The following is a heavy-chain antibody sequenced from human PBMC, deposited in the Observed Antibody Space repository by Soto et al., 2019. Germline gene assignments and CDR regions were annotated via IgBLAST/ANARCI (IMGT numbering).Heavy chain of an antibody. Sequence: SSAPLSLTCAVYGGSLTDNYWNWIRQPPGKGPEWIGEFSSKGTSNYNPSLKSRVTMSLDTSKKQFSLKLTSVTAADTAVYFCARDGSSWYFPGRWFDPWGQGTLVTVSS. J-gene: IGHJ5*02. D-gene: IGHD2-15*01. CDR3: ARDGSSWYFPGRWFDP. CDR1: GGSLTDNY. V-gene: IGHV4-34*01. CDR2: FSSKGTS.